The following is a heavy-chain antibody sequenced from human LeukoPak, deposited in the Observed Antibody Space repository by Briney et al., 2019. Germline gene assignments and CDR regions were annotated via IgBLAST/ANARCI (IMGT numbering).Heavy chain of an antibody. J-gene: IGHJ4*02. Sequence: GGSLRLSCAAPGFTFSSYGMHWVRQAPGKGLEWVAFIRYDGSIKYYADSVKGRFTISRDNSKNTLYLQMNSLRAEDTAVYYCAKFVGLLTNFDYWGQGTLVTVSS. CDR1: GFTFSSYG. D-gene: IGHD2-15*01. CDR2: IRYDGSIK. CDR3: AKFVGLLTNFDY. V-gene: IGHV3-30*02.